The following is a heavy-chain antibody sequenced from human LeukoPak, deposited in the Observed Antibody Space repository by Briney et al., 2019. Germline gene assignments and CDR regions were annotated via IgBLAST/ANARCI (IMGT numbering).Heavy chain of an antibody. J-gene: IGHJ4*02. CDR2: INPFSGHT. Sequence: SLKVACKPSKYTFTDYYMHVVRQAPGRRLEWLAWINPFSGHTNYAQNFQGRVTMTRDPSINTAYMELSRLRSDDTAVYYWSKDPGGFAYWGQGTLVSVYS. CDR1: KYTFTDYY. V-gene: IGHV1-2*02. D-gene: IGHD3-10*01. CDR3: SKDPGGFAY.